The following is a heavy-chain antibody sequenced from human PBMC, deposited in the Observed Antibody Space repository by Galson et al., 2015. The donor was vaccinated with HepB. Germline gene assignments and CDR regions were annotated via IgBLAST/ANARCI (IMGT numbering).Heavy chain of an antibody. Sequence: PALVKPTQTLTLTCTFSGFSLSTSGVGVGWIRQPPGKALEWLALIYWDDDKRYSPSLKSRLTITKDTSKNQVVLTMTNMDPVDTATYYCAHSGGSSWYRDYGMDVWGQGTTVTVSS. CDR1: GFSLSTSGVG. CDR3: AHSGGSSWYRDYGMDV. D-gene: IGHD6-13*01. J-gene: IGHJ6*02. CDR2: IYWDDDK. V-gene: IGHV2-5*02.